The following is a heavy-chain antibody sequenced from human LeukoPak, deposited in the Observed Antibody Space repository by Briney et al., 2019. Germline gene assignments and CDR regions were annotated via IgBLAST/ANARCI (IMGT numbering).Heavy chain of an antibody. Sequence: GGSLRLSCAASGFSFSSYWMSWVRQAPGKGLEWVANIKQDGSEKYYVDSVKGRFTISRDNAKNSLYLQMNSLRAEDTALYYCARLKYTGNYFDYWGQGTLVTVSS. CDR2: IKQDGSEK. V-gene: IGHV3-7*03. J-gene: IGHJ4*02. CDR1: GFSFSSYW. CDR3: ARLKYTGNYFDY. D-gene: IGHD5-18*01.